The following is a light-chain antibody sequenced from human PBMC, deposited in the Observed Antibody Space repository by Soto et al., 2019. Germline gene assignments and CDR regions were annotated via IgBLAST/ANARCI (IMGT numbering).Light chain of an antibody. CDR3: QQYNNWPLWT. CDR2: GAS. V-gene: IGKV3-15*01. J-gene: IGKJ1*01. Sequence: EIVMTQSPATLSVSPGERATLSCRASQSVGSNLAWYQQKPGQAPRLLIYGASTRATGIPARFSGSGSGTEFTLTISSLQSEDLAVYYCQQYNNWPLWTFGQGTKVDIK. CDR1: QSVGSN.